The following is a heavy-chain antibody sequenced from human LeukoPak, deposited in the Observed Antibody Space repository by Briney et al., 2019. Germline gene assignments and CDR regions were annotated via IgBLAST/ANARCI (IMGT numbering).Heavy chain of an antibody. V-gene: IGHV4-39*01. CDR3: ARALGYCSGGSCTRGYNWFDP. CDR1: GGSISSSDYY. J-gene: IGHJ5*02. CDR2: IYYGGST. D-gene: IGHD2-15*01. Sequence: SETLSLTCTVSGGSISSSDYYWGWIRQPPGKGLEWIGSIYYGGSTYYNPSLKSRVTISVDTSMNQFSLKLGFVTTADTAVYYCARALGYCSGGSCTRGYNWFDPWGQGTLVTVPS.